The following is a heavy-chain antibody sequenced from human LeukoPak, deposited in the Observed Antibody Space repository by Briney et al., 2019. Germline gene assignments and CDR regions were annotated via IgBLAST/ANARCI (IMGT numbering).Heavy chain of an antibody. J-gene: IGHJ4*02. V-gene: IGHV4-38-2*01. Sequence: SETLSLTCAVSGYSISSGYYWGWIRQPPGKGLEWIGSIYHSGSTYCNPCLESRVTISVDTSKNQFSLKLSSVTAADTAVYYCASRSSYFDYWGQGTLVTVSS. CDR1: GYSISSGYY. CDR3: ASRSSYFDY. CDR2: IYHSGST.